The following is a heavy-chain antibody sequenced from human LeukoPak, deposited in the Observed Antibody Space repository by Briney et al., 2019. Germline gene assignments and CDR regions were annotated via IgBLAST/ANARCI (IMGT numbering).Heavy chain of an antibody. V-gene: IGHV4-31*03. D-gene: IGHD3-3*01. Sequence: SQTLSLTCTVSGGSISSGGYYWSWVRQHPGRGVERVGYIYYSGSIYYNASLKSRVTISVDTSKNQFSLKLSSVTAADTAVYYCARDRERYDFWSGYYTGNYYYGMDVWGQGTTVTVSS. J-gene: IGHJ6*02. CDR3: ARDRERYDFWSGYYTGNYYYGMDV. CDR1: GGSISSGGYY. CDR2: IYYSGSI.